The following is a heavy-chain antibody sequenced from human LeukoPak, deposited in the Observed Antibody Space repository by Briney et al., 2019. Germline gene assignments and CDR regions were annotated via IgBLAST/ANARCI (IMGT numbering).Heavy chain of an antibody. CDR1: GGSFGGKY. CDR3: ARDLMT. Sequence: PSETLSLTCAVSGGSFGGKYWTWIRQPPGKGLEWIGEITYSGSIYYNPSLKSRVTISVDTSKNQFSLKLNSVTAADTAVYYCARDLMTWGQGTLVTVSS. V-gene: IGHV4-34*01. J-gene: IGHJ4*02. CDR2: ITYSGSI.